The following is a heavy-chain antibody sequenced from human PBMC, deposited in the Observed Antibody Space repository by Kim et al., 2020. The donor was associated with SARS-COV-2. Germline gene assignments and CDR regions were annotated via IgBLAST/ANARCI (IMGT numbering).Heavy chain of an antibody. D-gene: IGHD2-2*02. CDR2: INHSGST. V-gene: IGHV4-34*01. J-gene: IGHJ6*03. CDR1: GGSFSGYY. CDR3: ARGYQLLYRYYYYYMDV. Sequence: SETLSLTCAVYGGSFSGYYGSWIRQPPGKGLEWIGEINHSGSTNYNPSLKSRVTISVDTSKNQFSLKLSSVTAADTAVYYCARGYQLLYRYYYYYMDVWGKGTTVTVSS.